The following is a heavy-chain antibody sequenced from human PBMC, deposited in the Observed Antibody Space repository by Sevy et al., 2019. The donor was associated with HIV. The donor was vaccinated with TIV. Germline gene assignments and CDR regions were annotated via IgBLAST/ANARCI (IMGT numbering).Heavy chain of an antibody. J-gene: IGHJ6*02. CDR3: ARGDRTFYGLDV. V-gene: IGHV3-23*01. D-gene: IGHD3-22*01. CDR2: ISGSGGST. CDR1: GFTFSTHA. Sequence: GGSLRLSCAASGFTFSTHAMSWVHQAPGKGLEWVSGISGSGGSTYYADSLKGRFTIFRDNSKNTLSLQMNSLRAEDTAVYYCARGDRTFYGLDVWGQGTTVTVSS.